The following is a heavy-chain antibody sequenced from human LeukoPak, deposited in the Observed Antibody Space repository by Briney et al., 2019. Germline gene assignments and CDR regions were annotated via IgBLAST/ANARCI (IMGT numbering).Heavy chain of an antibody. Sequence: PSETLSLTCTVSGGSVSSGSYYWSWIRQPPGKGLEWIGYIYYSGSTNYNPSLKSRVTISVDTSKNQFSLKLSSVTAADTAVYYCAREGSSGWYDYWGQGTLVTVSS. D-gene: IGHD6-19*01. CDR3: AREGSSGWYDY. CDR2: IYYSGST. CDR1: GGSVSSGSYY. J-gene: IGHJ4*02. V-gene: IGHV4-61*01.